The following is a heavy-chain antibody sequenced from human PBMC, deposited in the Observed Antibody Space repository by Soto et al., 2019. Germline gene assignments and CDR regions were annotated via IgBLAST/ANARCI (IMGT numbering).Heavy chain of an antibody. J-gene: IGHJ4*02. CDR3: ARVRGKLHTGGGQYYFDY. D-gene: IGHD1-7*01. Sequence: QVQLQESGPGLVKPSETLSLTCTVSGGSISSYYWSWIRQPAGKGLEWIGRIYTSGSTNYNPSLKSRVTMSVDTSKNQFSLKLSSVTAADTDVYYCARVRGKLHTGGGQYYFDYWGQGTLVTVSS. CDR1: GGSISSYY. CDR2: IYTSGST. V-gene: IGHV4-4*07.